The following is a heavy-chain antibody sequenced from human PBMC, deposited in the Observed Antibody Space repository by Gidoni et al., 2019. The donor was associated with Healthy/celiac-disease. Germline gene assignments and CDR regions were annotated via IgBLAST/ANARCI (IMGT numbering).Heavy chain of an antibody. V-gene: IGHV4-39*01. Sequence: QLQLQESGPGLVKPSETLSLTCTVSGGSLSSSSYYWGGIRQPPGKGLEWIGSIYYSGSTYYNPSLKSRVTISVDTSKNQFSLKLSSVTAADTAVYYCARREYAFDIWGQGTMVTVSS. CDR3: ARREYAFDI. CDR2: IYYSGST. J-gene: IGHJ3*02. CDR1: GGSLSSSSYY.